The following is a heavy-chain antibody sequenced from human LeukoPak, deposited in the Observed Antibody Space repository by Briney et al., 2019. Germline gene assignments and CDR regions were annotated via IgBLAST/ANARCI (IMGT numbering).Heavy chain of an antibody. D-gene: IGHD3-10*01. Sequence: SETLSLTCGVYDGSLRDYYWSWIRQPPGKGLEWIGEMNHSGNTNYKPCLKRGVTISGDKYKKKFSLQLGSVTAADTAVYYCARHILGGRRAFDIWGQGTIVTVSS. J-gene: IGHJ3*02. V-gene: IGHV4-34*01. CDR2: MNHSGNT. CDR3: ARHILGGRRAFDI. CDR1: DGSLRDYY.